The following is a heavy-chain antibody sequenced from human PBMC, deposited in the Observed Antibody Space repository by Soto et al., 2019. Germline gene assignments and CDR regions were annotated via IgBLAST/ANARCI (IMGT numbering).Heavy chain of an antibody. V-gene: IGHV4-34*01. D-gene: IGHD1-7*01. J-gene: IGHJ5*02. Sequence: PSETLSLTCAVYGGSFSGYYWSWIRQPPGKGLEWIGEINHSGSTNYNPSLKSRVTISVDTSKNQFSLKLSSVTAADTAVYYCARVRYNWNYLGWLDPWGQGTLVTVSS. CDR2: INHSGST. CDR1: GGSFSGYY. CDR3: ARVRYNWNYLGWLDP.